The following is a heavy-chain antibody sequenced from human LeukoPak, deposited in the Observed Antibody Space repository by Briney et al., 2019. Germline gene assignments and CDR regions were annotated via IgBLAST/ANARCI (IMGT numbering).Heavy chain of an antibody. CDR1: GGSISSYY. V-gene: IGHV4-59*01. CDR3: ARELSSEVVPAAGFDY. D-gene: IGHD2-2*01. J-gene: IGHJ4*02. CDR2: IYYSGST. Sequence: PSETLSLTCTVPGGSISSYYWSWIRQPPGKGLGWIGYIYYSGSTNYNPSLKSRVTISVDTSKNQFSLKLSSVTAADTAVYYCARELSSEVVPAAGFDYWGQGTLVTVSS.